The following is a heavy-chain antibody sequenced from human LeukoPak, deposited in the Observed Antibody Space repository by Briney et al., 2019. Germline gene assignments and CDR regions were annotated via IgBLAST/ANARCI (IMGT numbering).Heavy chain of an antibody. D-gene: IGHD5-12*01. CDR1: GFTFSSFA. CDR2: VSGSGGST. J-gene: IGHJ4*02. V-gene: IGHV3-23*01. CDR3: AKGGPLQWLRFDC. Sequence: PGGSLRLSCAASGFTFSSFAMSWVRQAPGTELEWVSAVSGSGGSTYYADSVKGRFTISRDNSKNTLYLQMNSLRAEDTALYYCAKGGPLQWLRFDCWGQGTLVTVSS.